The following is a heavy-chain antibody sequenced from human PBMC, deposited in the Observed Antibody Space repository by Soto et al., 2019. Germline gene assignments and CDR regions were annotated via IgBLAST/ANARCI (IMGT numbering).Heavy chain of an antibody. J-gene: IGHJ6*02. Sequence: SETLSLTCTVSGGSISSYFWSWIRQPPGKGLEWIGEINHSGSTNYNPSLKSRVTISVDTSKNQFSLKLSSVTAADTAVYYCASQYSSGWYLGRYGMDVWGQGTTVTVSS. CDR1: GGSISSYF. CDR3: ASQYSSGWYLGRYGMDV. V-gene: IGHV4-34*01. D-gene: IGHD6-19*01. CDR2: INHSGST.